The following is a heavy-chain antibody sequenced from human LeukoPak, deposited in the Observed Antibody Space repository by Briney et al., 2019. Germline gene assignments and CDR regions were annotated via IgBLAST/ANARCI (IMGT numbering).Heavy chain of an antibody. D-gene: IGHD4-11*01. CDR2: INHSGST. J-gene: IGHJ4*02. CDR3: ARDEAYSSFDY. V-gene: IGHV4-34*01. CDR1: GGSFSGYY. Sequence: SETLSLTCAVYGGSFSGYYWSWIRQPPGKGLEWIGEINHSGSTNYNPSLKSRVTISVDTSKNQFSLKLSSVTAADTAVYFCARDEAYSSFDYWGQGILVTVSS.